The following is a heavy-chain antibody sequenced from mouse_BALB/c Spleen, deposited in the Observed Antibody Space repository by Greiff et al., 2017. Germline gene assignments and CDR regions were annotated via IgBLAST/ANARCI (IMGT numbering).Heavy chain of an antibody. J-gene: IGHJ2*01. V-gene: IGHV5-6-5*01. Sequence: EVMLVESGGGLVKPGGSLKLSCAASGFTFSSYAMAWVRQTPEKRLEWVASISSGGSTYYPDSVMGRFTISRDNAKIILYLQMSSLRSEDTAVYYCARGLGGFDYWGQGTTLTVSS. CDR3: ARGLGGFDY. CDR2: ISSGGST. CDR1: GFTFSSYA. D-gene: IGHD4-1*01.